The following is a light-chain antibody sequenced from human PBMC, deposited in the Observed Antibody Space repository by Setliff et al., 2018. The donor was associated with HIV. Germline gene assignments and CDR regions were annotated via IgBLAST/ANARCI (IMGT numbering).Light chain of an antibody. CDR2: QAT. Sequence: QSALTQPASVSGSPGQSITISCTGTSNDVGRYDLVSWYQQHPARAPKLLIYQATRRPSGVSNRFSGSKSGNVASLTISGLQAEDEADYYCCSNTGSNTFVFGTGTKSPS. V-gene: IGLV2-23*01. CDR3: CSNTGSNTFV. CDR1: SNDVGRYDL. J-gene: IGLJ1*01.